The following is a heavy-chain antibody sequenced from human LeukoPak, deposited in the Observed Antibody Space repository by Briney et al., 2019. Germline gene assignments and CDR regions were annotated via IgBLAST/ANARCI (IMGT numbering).Heavy chain of an antibody. D-gene: IGHD3-10*01. Sequence: GGSLRLSCAASGFTFSSYWMIWVRQAPGKGLEWVANIKQDGSEKYYVDSVKGRFTISRDNAKNSLYLQMNSLRAEDTAVYYCVRGAGGNWFDPWGQGTLVTVSS. J-gene: IGHJ5*02. CDR2: IKQDGSEK. CDR3: VRGAGGNWFDP. CDR1: GFTFSSYW. V-gene: IGHV3-7*03.